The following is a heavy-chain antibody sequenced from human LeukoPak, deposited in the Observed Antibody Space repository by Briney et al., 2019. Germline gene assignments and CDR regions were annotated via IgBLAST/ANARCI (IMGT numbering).Heavy chain of an antibody. CDR1: GYTFTAYY. Sequence: ASVKLSCKASGYTFTAYYIHWMRQAPGQGPDWMGRIKPNRGSSHYAQKFQGRVTMTRDTSSNSAYMDLTRLKSDDTAVYYCARARVPIAVAGLYYFDYWGQGALVTVSS. J-gene: IGHJ4*02. V-gene: IGHV1-2*02. CDR3: ARARVPIAVAGLYYFDY. D-gene: IGHD6-19*01. CDR2: IKPNRGSS.